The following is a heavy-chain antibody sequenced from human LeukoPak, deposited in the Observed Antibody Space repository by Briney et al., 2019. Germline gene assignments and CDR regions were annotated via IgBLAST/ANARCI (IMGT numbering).Heavy chain of an antibody. J-gene: IGHJ5*02. D-gene: IGHD3-16*01. CDR3: ARGGLRGIGPWWFDP. Sequence: PSETLSLTCTVSGGSISSSSYYWGWIRQPPGKGLEWIGSIYYSGSTYYNPSLKSRVTISVDTSKNRFSLKLSSVTAADTAVYYCARGGLRGIGPWWFDPWGQGTLVTVSS. CDR2: IYYSGST. CDR1: GGSISSSSYY. V-gene: IGHV4-39*07.